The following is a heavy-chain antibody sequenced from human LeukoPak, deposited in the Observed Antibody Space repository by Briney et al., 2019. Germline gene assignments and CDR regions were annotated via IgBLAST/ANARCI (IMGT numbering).Heavy chain of an antibody. CDR3: AKTTHYDIFTGFDY. V-gene: IGHV3-23*01. D-gene: IGHD3-9*01. CDR1: GFTFNRYW. CDR2: ISGDGSET. Sequence: GGSLRLSCAASGFTFNRYWMHWVRQAPGKGLVWVSGISGDGSETYYADSVKGRFTISRDNSRTTLSLQMNSLRAEDTAIYYCAKTTHYDIFTGFDYWGQGTRVTVSS. J-gene: IGHJ4*02.